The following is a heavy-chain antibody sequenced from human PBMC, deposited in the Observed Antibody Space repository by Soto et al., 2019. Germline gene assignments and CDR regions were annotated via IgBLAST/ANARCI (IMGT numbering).Heavy chain of an antibody. CDR1: GGTFSTYG. J-gene: IGHJ4*02. D-gene: IGHD2-21*02. CDR2: IIPKFGTT. Sequence: QVQLVQSGAEVKKPGSSVKVSCKASGGTFSTYGINWVRLAPGQGLEWMGWIIPKFGTTKNAQKFQGRVTLTADESTNTAYMELKCLRSEDTAVYFCAREVDTYDCGNSLSLDYWGQGTLVTVSS. V-gene: IGHV1-69*13. CDR3: AREVDTYDCGNSLSLDY.